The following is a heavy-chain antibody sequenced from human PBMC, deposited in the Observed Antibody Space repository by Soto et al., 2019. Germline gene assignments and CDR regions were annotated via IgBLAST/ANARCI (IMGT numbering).Heavy chain of an antibody. CDR2: ISGSGGST. V-gene: IGHV3-23*01. D-gene: IGHD2-8*01. Sequence: HPGGSLRLSCAASGFTFSSYAMSWVRQAPGKGLEWVSAISGSGGSTYYADSVKGRFTISRDNSKNTLYLQMNSLRAEDTAVYYCAKDYMVFVTTSDAFDIWGQGTMVTVS. CDR3: AKDYMVFVTTSDAFDI. J-gene: IGHJ3*02. CDR1: GFTFSSYA.